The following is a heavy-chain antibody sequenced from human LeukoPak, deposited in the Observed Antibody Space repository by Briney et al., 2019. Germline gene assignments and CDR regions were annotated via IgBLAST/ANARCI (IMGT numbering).Heavy chain of an antibody. Sequence: GGSLRLSCAAPGFTFSSYGMSWVRQAPGKGLEWVSSISGSGESTQYADSVRGRITISRDNSKNTLYLQMNSLRAEDTAVYYCAKVWYTSGRWASDFWGQGTLVTVSS. CDR3: AKVWYTSGRWASDF. J-gene: IGHJ4*02. CDR1: GFTFSSYG. CDR2: ISGSGEST. V-gene: IGHV3-23*01. D-gene: IGHD6-19*01.